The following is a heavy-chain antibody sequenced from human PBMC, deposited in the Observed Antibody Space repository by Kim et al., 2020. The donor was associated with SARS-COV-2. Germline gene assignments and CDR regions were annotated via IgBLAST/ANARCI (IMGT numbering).Heavy chain of an antibody. CDR1: GYTFTSSA. V-gene: IGHV7-4-1*02. J-gene: IGHJ6*02. CDR2: INTNTGNP. D-gene: IGHD6-19*01. Sequence: ASVKVSRKASGYTFTSSAINWVRQAPGQGLEWMGWINTNTGNPTYAQDFTGRFVFSLDTSVSTAYLQISSLKAEDTAVYYCASPSAVAGEGYFHYGMDVWGQGTTITVSS. CDR3: ASPSAVAGEGYFHYGMDV.